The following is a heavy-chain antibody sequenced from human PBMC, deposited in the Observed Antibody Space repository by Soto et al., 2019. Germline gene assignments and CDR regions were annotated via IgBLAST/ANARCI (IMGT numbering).Heavy chain of an antibody. CDR1: GDSISSSSHY. CDR2: IHYSGST. V-gene: IGHV4-31*03. J-gene: IGHJ4*02. D-gene: IGHD4-17*01. Sequence: SETLSLTCTVSGDSISSSSHYWGWVRQPPGKGLEWIGNIHYSGSTYYNPSLKSRVTISVDTSKNQFSLKLSSVTAADTAVYYXARVNYGDYAEALDYWGQGTLVTVSS. CDR3: ARVNYGDYAEALDY.